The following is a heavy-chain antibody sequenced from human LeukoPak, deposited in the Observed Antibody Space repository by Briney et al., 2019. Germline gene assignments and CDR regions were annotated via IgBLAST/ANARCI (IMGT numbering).Heavy chain of an antibody. D-gene: IGHD2-2*01. Sequence: ASVKVSCKASGYTFTSYGISWVRQAHGQGLEWMGWISAYNGNTNYAQKLQGRVTMTTDTSTSTAYMELRSLRSDDTAVYYCARGGDIVVVPANGGLDVWGKGTTVTVSS. CDR1: GYTFTSYG. CDR3: ARGGDIVVVPANGGLDV. CDR2: ISAYNGNT. J-gene: IGHJ6*04. V-gene: IGHV1-18*01.